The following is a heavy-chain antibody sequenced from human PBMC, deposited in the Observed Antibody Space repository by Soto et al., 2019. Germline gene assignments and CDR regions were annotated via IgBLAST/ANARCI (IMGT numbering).Heavy chain of an antibody. CDR3: ARDPRRITVGRGVRNWLDT. D-gene: IGHD3-10*01. Sequence: WVSLRLSCAASGFTFSDYYMSWIRQTPGKGLEWVSYISESGNTIYYADSVKGRFTISRDNAKNSLYLQMNSLRAEDTAVYYCARDPRRITVGRGVRNWLDTGGQGTLVPAS. CDR2: ISESGNTI. V-gene: IGHV3-11*01. J-gene: IGHJ5*02. CDR1: GFTFSDYY.